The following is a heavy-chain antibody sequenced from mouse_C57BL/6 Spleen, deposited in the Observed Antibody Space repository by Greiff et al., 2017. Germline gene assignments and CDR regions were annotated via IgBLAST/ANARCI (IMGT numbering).Heavy chain of an antibody. CDR1: GYTFTSYW. V-gene: IGHV1-72*01. Sequence: VQLQQPGAELVKPGASVKLSCKASGYTFTSYWMHWVKQRPGRGLEWIGRIDTNSGGTKYTEKFKSKATLTGDKPSRPAYMQRSSLTSEDSAVYYCARSAWKGYCDVWGTWATVTVSS. J-gene: IGHJ1*03. CDR3: ARSAWKGYCDV. CDR2: IDTNSGGT.